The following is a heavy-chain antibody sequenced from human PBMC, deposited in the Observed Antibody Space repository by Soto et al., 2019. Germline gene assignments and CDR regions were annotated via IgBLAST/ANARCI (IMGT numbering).Heavy chain of an antibody. CDR1: GGSISSGDYY. Sequence: QVQLQESGPGLVKPSQTLPLTCTVSGGSISSGDYYWSWIRQPSGKGLEWIRYIHYSGSTYYNPSLKSRVTISVDTSKNQFSLKLSSVTAADTAVYYCARMISPQTTAGIPDYWGQGTLVTVSS. J-gene: IGHJ4*02. D-gene: IGHD4-17*01. CDR2: IHYSGST. V-gene: IGHV4-30-4*01. CDR3: ARMISPQTTAGIPDY.